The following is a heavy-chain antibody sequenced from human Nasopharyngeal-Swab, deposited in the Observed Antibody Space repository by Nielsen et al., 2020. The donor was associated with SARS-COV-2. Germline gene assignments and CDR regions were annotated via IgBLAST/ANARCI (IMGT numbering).Heavy chain of an antibody. CDR1: GFTFSYYW. CDR2: IKQDGSEK. J-gene: IGHJ4*02. Sequence: GESLKISCAASGFTFSYYWMSWVRQAPGKGLEWVANIKQDGSEKYYVDSVKGRFTISRDNAKNSVYLQMNSLRAEDTAVYYCARSRIGYWGQGTLVTVSS. CDR3: ARSRIGY. V-gene: IGHV3-7*01.